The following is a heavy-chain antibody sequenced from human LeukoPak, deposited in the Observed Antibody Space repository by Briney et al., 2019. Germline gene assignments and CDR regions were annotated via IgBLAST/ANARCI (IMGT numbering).Heavy chain of an antibody. CDR2: ISGSSDYI. D-gene: IGHD3-10*02. J-gene: IGHJ6*04. Sequence: GGSLRLSCAASGFIFSGYSMNWVRQAPGKGLEWVSSISGSSDYIYYADSVKGRFTISRDNAKKSLYLQMNSLRAEDTAVYYCAELGITMIGGVWGKGTTVTISS. CDR1: GFIFSGYS. V-gene: IGHV3-21*01. CDR3: AELGITMIGGV.